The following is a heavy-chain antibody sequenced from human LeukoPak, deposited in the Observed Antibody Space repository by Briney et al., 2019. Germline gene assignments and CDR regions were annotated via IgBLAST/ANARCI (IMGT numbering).Heavy chain of an antibody. D-gene: IGHD6-19*01. V-gene: IGHV3-23*01. J-gene: IGHJ4*02. Sequence: GSLRLSCAASGFTFSSYAMSWVRQAPGKGLEWVSGISGSGGDTYYADSVKGRFTISRDNSENTLYLQMNSLRAEDTAVYYCARRGSSGCFDYWGQGTLVTVSS. CDR1: GFTFSSYA. CDR3: ARRGSSGCFDY. CDR2: ISGSGGDT.